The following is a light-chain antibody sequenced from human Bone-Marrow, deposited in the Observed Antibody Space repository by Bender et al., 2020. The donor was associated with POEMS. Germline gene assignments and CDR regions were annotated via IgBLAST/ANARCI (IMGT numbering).Light chain of an antibody. CDR2: EDS. CDR1: RLVMDG. V-gene: IGLV3-1*01. Sequence: SFHLTQPPSVSVSPGQTATITCSSDRLVMDGVSWFQQKPGQSPLLVIYEDSKRPSGMPERFSGSKSGNTATLTISGAQAMDEADYYCQAWDSTTVVFGGGTKLTVL. J-gene: IGLJ2*01. CDR3: QAWDSTTVV.